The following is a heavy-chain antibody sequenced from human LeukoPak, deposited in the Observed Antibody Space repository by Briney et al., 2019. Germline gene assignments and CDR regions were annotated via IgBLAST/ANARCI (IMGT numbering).Heavy chain of an antibody. CDR1: GFTFSSYA. J-gene: IGHJ4*02. D-gene: IGHD2-15*01. V-gene: IGHV3-23*01. CDR2: ISGSGGST. CDR3: AKGWDCSGLVSQTFDY. Sequence: GGSLRLSCAASGFTFSSYAMSWVRQAPGKGLEWVSAISGSGGSTYYADSVKGRFTISRDNSKNTLYLQMNSLRAEDTAVYYCAKGWDCSGLVSQTFDYWGQGTLVTVSS.